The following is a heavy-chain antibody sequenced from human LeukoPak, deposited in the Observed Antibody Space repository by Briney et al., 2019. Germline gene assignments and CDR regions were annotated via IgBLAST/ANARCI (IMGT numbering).Heavy chain of an antibody. J-gene: IGHJ5*02. V-gene: IGHV4-34*01. Sequence: SETLSLTCAVYSGSFSIYYWSWIRQPPGKGLEWIGEINHSGSTNYNPSLKSRVTISVDTSKNQFSLNLSSVTAADTAVYYCARGRGRSVSSSACVYGRRFHWFDPWGQGTRVTVSS. CDR1: SGSFSIYY. CDR2: INHSGST. D-gene: IGHD5/OR15-5a*01. CDR3: ARGRGRSVSSSACVYGRRFHWFDP.